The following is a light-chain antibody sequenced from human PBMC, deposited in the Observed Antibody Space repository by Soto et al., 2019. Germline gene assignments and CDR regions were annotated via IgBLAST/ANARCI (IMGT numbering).Light chain of an antibody. Sequence: QSALTQPASVSGSLGQSITISCTGTSSDVGSFNLVSWYQQHPGKAPKLMLYEGNKRPSGVSNRFSGSKSGNTASLTISGLQAEDEADYYYYSYALSSGVFGGGTQLTVL. V-gene: IGLV2-23*01. CDR2: EGN. J-gene: IGLJ2*01. CDR3: YSYALSSGV. CDR1: SSDVGSFNL.